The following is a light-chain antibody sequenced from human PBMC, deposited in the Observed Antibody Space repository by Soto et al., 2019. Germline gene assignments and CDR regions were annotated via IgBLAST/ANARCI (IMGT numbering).Light chain of an antibody. CDR1: QTITTSY. J-gene: IGKJ3*01. CDR3: QVYGSSPPFT. CDR2: GAS. Sequence: EIVLTQSPGTLSLSPGERATLSCRASQTITTSYLAWYQQKPGQSPRLLMYGASRRATGIPDRFSGSGSGTDFTLTISRLEPEDFGVYYCQVYGSSPPFTFGPGTKVDTK. V-gene: IGKV3-20*01.